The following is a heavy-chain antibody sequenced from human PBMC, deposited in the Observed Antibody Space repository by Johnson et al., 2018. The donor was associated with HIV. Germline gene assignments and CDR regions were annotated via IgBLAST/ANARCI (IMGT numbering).Heavy chain of an antibody. CDR1: GFTFSSYD. D-gene: IGHD3-10*01. V-gene: IGHV3-13*01. CDR2: IGTAGDT. CDR3: ARGWPVTGDGSDAFDI. J-gene: IGHJ3*02. Sequence: EVQLVESGGGLVQPGGSLRLSCAASGFTFSSYDMHWVRQATGKGLEWVSAIGTAGDTYYPGSVKGRFTISRENAKNSLYLQMNSLRAEDTAVYYCARGWPVTGDGSDAFDIWGQGTMVTVSS.